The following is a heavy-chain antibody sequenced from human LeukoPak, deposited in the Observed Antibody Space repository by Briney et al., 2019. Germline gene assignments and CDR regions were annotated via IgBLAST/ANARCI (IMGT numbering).Heavy chain of an antibody. V-gene: IGHV4-34*01. CDR3: ARGRGYSYGFRY. Sequence: SETLSLTCAVYGGSFSGYYWSWIRQPPGKGLEWIGEINHSGSTNYNPSLKSRVTISVDTSKNQFTLKLSSVTAADTAVYYCARGRGYSYGFRYWGQGTLVTVSS. CDR1: GGSFSGYY. J-gene: IGHJ4*02. CDR2: INHSGST. D-gene: IGHD5-18*01.